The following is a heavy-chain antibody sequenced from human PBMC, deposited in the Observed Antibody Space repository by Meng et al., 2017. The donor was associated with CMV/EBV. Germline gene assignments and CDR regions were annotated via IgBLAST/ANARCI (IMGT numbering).Heavy chain of an antibody. V-gene: IGHV4-31*03. CDR3: AGRPRDGGVDY. J-gene: IGHJ4*02. CDR1: GGSISSGGYY. CDR2: IYYSGST. Sequence: SETLSLTCTVSGGSISSGGYYWSWIRQHPGKGLEWIGYIYYSGSTYYNPSLKSRVTISVDTSKNQFSLKLSSVTAADTAVYYCAGRPRDGGVDYWGQGTLVTVSS. D-gene: IGHD2-15*01.